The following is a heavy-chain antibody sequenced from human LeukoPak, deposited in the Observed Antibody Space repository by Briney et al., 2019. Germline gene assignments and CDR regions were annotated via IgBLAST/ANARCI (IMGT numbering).Heavy chain of an antibody. Sequence: GGSLRLSCAASGFTFSSYAMSWVRQAPGKGLEWVSTVSGGGGTTYYADSVKGRFTISRDNSKNTLYLQMNSLRAEDTAVYYCAKAVGNTGYYGRYYFDYWGQGTLVTVSS. D-gene: IGHD3-9*01. CDR2: VSGGGGTT. CDR3: AKAVGNTGYYGRYYFDY. V-gene: IGHV3-23*01. J-gene: IGHJ4*02. CDR1: GFTFSSYA.